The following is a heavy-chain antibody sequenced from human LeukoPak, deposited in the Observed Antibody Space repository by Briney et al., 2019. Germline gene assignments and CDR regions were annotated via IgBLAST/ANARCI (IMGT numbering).Heavy chain of an antibody. CDR3: ARVLSGSWDWFDP. J-gene: IGHJ5*02. D-gene: IGHD3-22*01. V-gene: IGHV3-23*01. Sequence: PGGSLRLSCAASGFTFTTSAMTWVRQAPGKGLEWVSYISESGISTYYADSVKGRFTISRDNAKNTVYLQMNSLRAEDTAVYYCARVLSGSWDWFDPWGQGTLVTVSS. CDR2: ISESGIST. CDR1: GFTFTTSA.